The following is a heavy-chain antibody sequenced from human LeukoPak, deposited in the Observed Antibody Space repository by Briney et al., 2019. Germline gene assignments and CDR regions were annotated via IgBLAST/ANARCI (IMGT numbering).Heavy chain of an antibody. D-gene: IGHD6-19*01. V-gene: IGHV1-2*06. CDR2: INPNSGGT. Sequence: EASVKVSCKASGYTFTGYYMHWVRQAPGQGLEWMGRINPNSGGTNYAQKFQGRVTMTRDTSISTAYMELSRLRSDDTAVYYCAAIAVAGTDFDYWGQGTLVTVSS. CDR3: AAIAVAGTDFDY. J-gene: IGHJ4*02. CDR1: GYTFTGYY.